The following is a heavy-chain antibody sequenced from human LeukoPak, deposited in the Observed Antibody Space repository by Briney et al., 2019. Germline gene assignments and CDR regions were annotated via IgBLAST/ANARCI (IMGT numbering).Heavy chain of an antibody. Sequence: GWALRLSCAACGFTFSSYALSWVRQAPGKGREGVSGSTDSGTGRYYAESVKGRFTISRDNSKNTVYLQMSSLRAEDTAVYYCARTGYNYGTPLNYWGQGTLVTVSS. CDR2: STDSGTGR. J-gene: IGHJ4*02. V-gene: IGHV3-23*01. CDR3: ARTGYNYGTPLNY. D-gene: IGHD5-18*01. CDR1: GFTFSSYA.